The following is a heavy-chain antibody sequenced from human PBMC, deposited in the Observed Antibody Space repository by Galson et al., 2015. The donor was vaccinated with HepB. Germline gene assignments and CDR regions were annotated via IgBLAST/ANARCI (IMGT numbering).Heavy chain of an antibody. D-gene: IGHD3-3*01. CDR1: GYTFTGYY. V-gene: IGHV1-24*01. J-gene: IGHJ6*02. CDR2: FDPEDGET. Sequence: SVKVSCKASGYTFTGYYMHWVRQAPGKGLEWMGGFDPEDGETIYAQKFQGRVTMTEDTSTDTAYMELSSLRSEDTAVYYCATSTIFGVVIIKADYGMDVWGQGTTVTVSS. CDR3: ATSTIFGVVIIKADYGMDV.